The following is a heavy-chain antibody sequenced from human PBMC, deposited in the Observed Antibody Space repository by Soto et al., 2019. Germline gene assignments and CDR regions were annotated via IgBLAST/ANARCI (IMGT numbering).Heavy chain of an antibody. D-gene: IGHD1-20*01. V-gene: IGHV3-21*01. J-gene: IGHJ4*02. Sequence: GGSLRLSCAASEFTFSSYSMNWVRQAPGKGLEWVSSISSSSSYIYYADSVKGRFTISRDNAKNSLYLQMNSLRAEDTAVYYCARVSGTDYFDYWGQGTLVTVSS. CDR2: ISSSSSYI. CDR1: EFTFSSYS. CDR3: ARVSGTDYFDY.